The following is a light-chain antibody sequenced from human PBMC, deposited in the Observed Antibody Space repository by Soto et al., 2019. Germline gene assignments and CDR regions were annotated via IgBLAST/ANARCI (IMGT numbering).Light chain of an antibody. CDR3: QHYGTSAYT. CDR1: QSVGSNY. J-gene: IGKJ2*01. CDR2: GAS. Sequence: IVLTQSPGTLSLSPGERATLSCRASQSVGSNYLAWYQQKPGQAPRLLIYGASSRATGILDRFSGSGSGTDFTLTIRRLEPEDFAVYYCQHYGTSAYTFGQGTTLEIK. V-gene: IGKV3-20*01.